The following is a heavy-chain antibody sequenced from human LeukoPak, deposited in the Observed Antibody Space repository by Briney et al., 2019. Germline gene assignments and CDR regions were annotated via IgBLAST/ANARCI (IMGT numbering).Heavy chain of an antibody. J-gene: IGHJ4*02. CDR3: ARAASVAGTYALNH. CDR2: IYGGGST. D-gene: IGHD6-19*01. Sequence: GGSLRLSCAVSGFIVSSNYMSWVRQAPGKGLEWVSVIYGGGSTYYADSVKGRFTISRDNSKNTLYLQMNSLRAEDTAVYYCARAASVAGTYALNHWGQGTLVTVSS. CDR1: GFIVSSNY. V-gene: IGHV3-66*01.